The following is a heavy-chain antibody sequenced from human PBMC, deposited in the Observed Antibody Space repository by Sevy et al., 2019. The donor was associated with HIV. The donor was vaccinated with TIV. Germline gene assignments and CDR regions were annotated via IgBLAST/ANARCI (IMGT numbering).Heavy chain of an antibody. J-gene: IGHJ6*02. D-gene: IGHD4-17*01. CDR1: GGSISSYY. Sequence: SETLSLTCTVSGGSISSYYWSWIRQPPGKGLEWIGYIYYSGSTNYNPSLKSRVTISVDTSKTQFSLKLSPVTAADTAVYYCARGGATTVTTIYYYGMDVWGQGTTVTVSS. CDR2: IYYSGST. CDR3: ARGGATTVTTIYYYGMDV. V-gene: IGHV4-59*01.